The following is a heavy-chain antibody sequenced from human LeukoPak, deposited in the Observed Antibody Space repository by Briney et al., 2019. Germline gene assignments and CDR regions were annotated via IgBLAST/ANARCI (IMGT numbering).Heavy chain of an antibody. J-gene: IGHJ4*02. D-gene: IGHD6-6*01. V-gene: IGHV3-23*01. Sequence: GGSLSLSCAASGFTFSSYAMRWVSQAPGKGLEWVSAISGSGGSTYYADSVKGRFTISRDNSKNTLYLQMNSLRAEDTAVYYCAKEYSSSPGGPFDYWGQGTLVTVSS. CDR1: GFTFSSYA. CDR3: AKEYSSSPGGPFDY. CDR2: ISGSGGST.